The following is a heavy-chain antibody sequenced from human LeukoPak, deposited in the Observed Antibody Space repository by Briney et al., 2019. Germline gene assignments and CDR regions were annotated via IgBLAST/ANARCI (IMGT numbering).Heavy chain of an antibody. V-gene: IGHV3-21*04. D-gene: IGHD2-2*01. CDR1: GFTFSSYS. CDR3: ARDRRPASFDY. J-gene: IGHJ4*02. Sequence: GGSLRLSRAASGFTFSSYSMNWVRQAPGKGLEWVSSISSSSSYTYYADSVKGRFTISRDNSKNTLYLQMNSLRAEDAAIYYCARDRRPASFDYGGQGTLVTVSS. CDR2: ISSSSSYT.